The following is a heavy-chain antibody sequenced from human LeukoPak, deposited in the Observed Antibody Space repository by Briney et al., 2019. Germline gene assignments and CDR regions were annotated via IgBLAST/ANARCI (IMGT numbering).Heavy chain of an antibody. CDR2: IYHSGST. J-gene: IGHJ5*02. Sequence: PSETLSLTCTVSGGSISSGGYYWSWIRQPPGKGLEWIGYIYHSGSTYYNPSLKSRVTISVDRSKNQFSLKPSSVTAADTAVYYCALRIVGATEWFDPWGQGTLVTVSS. CDR1: GGSISSGGYY. CDR3: ALRIVGATEWFDP. D-gene: IGHD1-26*01. V-gene: IGHV4-30-2*01.